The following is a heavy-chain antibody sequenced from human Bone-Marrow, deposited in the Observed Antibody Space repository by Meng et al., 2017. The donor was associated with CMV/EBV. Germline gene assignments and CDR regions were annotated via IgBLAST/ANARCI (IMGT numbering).Heavy chain of an antibody. V-gene: IGHV4-4*02. J-gene: IGHJ4*02. D-gene: IGHD5-12*01. CDR3: ARAIRARGYGTPSFDY. Sequence: GSLRLSCAVSGGSISSSNWWSWVRQPPGKGLEWIGEIYHSGSTNYNPSLKSRVTISVDKSKNQFSLKLSSVTAADTAVYYCARAIRARGYGTPSFDYWGQGTLVTVSS. CDR2: IYHSGST. CDR1: GGSISSSNW.